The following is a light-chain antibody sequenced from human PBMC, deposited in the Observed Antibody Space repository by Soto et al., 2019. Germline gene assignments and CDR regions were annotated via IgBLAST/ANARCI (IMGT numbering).Light chain of an antibody. CDR2: LNRDGSH. V-gene: IGLV4-69*01. J-gene: IGLJ2*01. CDR1: SGHSNYA. CDR3: QTWGTGIVI. Sequence: QLVLTQSPSASASLGASVKLTCTLSSGHSNYAIAWHQQQPEKGPRYLMKLNRDGSHSKGDGIPNRFSGSSSGAERYLTISSLQSEDEADYYCQTWGTGIVIFGGGTKLPVL.